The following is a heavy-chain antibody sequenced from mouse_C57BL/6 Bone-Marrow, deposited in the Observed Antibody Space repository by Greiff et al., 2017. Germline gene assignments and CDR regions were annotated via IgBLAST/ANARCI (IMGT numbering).Heavy chain of an antibody. CDR3: ARSHYGSSPAWFAY. CDR2: INPGSGGT. CDR1: GYAFTNYL. J-gene: IGHJ3*01. V-gene: IGHV1-54*01. Sequence: VQLQQSGAELVRPGPSVKVSCKASGYAFTNYLIEWVKQRPGQGLEWIGVINPGSGGTNYNAKFKGKATLPADKSSSTAYMPLSSRTSEDSAVYFCARSHYGSSPAWFAYGGQGTLVTVSA. D-gene: IGHD1-1*01.